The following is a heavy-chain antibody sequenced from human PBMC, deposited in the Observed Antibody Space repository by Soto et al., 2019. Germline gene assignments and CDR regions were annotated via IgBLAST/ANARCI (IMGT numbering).Heavy chain of an antibody. J-gene: IGHJ3*02. CDR3: ARGGTTYYYDSSGYYYSAHAFDI. CDR2: IYYSGST. D-gene: IGHD3-22*01. V-gene: IGHV4-59*01. CDR1: GGSISSYY. Sequence: QVQLQESGPGLVKPSETLSLTCTVSGGSISSYYWSWIRQPPGKGLEWIGYIYYSGSTNYNPSLKSRVTISVDTSKNQFSLKLSSVTAADTAVYYCARGGTTYYYDSSGYYYSAHAFDIWGQGTMVTVSS.